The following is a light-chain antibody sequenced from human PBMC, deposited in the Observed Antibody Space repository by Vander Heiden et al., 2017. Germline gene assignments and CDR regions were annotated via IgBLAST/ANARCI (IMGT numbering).Light chain of an antibody. CDR3: QHEDSYPIT. CDR1: QGISSY. J-gene: IGKJ5*01. Sequence: AIRMTQSPSSFSASTGDRVTITCRASQGISSYLAWYQQKPGKAPKLLIYAASTLQSGVPSRFSGSGSGTDFTLTISCLQSEDFATYYCQHEDSYPITFGQGTRLEIK. V-gene: IGKV1-8*01. CDR2: AAS.